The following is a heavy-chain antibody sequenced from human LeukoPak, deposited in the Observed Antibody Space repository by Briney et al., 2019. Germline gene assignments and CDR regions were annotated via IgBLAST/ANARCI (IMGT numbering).Heavy chain of an antibody. V-gene: IGHV4-31*03. Sequence: SQTLSLTCTVSGGSISSGGYYWSWIRQHPGKGLEWIGYIYYSGSTYYNPSLKSRVTISVDTSKNQFSLKLSSVTAADTAVYYCARGIPAAMAPVTIFGVVTANWFDPWGQGTLVTVSS. CDR2: IYYSGST. CDR1: GGSISSGGYY. J-gene: IGHJ5*02. D-gene: IGHD3-3*01. CDR3: ARGIPAAMAPVTIFGVVTANWFDP.